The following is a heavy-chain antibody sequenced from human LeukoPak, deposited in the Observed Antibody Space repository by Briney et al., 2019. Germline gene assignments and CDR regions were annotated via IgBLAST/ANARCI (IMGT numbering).Heavy chain of an antibody. CDR1: GFTFSSYA. J-gene: IGHJ6*03. CDR3: ARAARPSNSYYYYYYMDV. V-gene: IGHV3-30*04. CDR2: ISYDGSNK. Sequence: GRSLRLSCAASGFTFSSYAMHWVRQAPGKGLEWVAVISYDGSNKYYADSVKGRFTISRDNSKNTLYLQMNSLRAEDTAVYYCARAARPSNSYYYYYYMDVWGKGTTVTVSS. D-gene: IGHD6-6*01.